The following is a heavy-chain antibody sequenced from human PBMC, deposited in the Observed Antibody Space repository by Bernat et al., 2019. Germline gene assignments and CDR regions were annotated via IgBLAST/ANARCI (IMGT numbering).Heavy chain of an antibody. CDR2: IIPIFGSA. D-gene: IGHD2-2*01. J-gene: IGHJ2*01. CDR3: AREGPSCTSTSCHDSRWYFDL. V-gene: IGHV1-69*01. CDR1: GGTFSSYA. Sequence: QVQLVQSGAEVKKPGSSVKVSCKVSGGTFSSYAFSWVRQAPGQGLEWVGGIIPIFGSANSAQKFQGRVTITADESTSTAYMELSSLRSEDTAVYYCAREGPSCTSTSCHDSRWYFDLWGRGTLVTVSS.